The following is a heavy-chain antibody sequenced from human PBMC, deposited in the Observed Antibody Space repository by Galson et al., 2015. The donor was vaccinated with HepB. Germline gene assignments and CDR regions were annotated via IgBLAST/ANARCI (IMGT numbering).Heavy chain of an antibody. CDR2: ISYDGSNK. D-gene: IGHD2-15*01. J-gene: IGHJ3*02. CDR1: GFTFSSYA. CDR3: ATGPRYCSGGSCNHDAFDI. V-gene: IGHV3-30-3*01. Sequence: SLRLSCAASGFTFSSYAMHWVRQAPGKGLEWVAVISYDGSNKYYADSVKGRFTISRDNSKNTLYLQMNSPRSEDTAVYYCATGPRYCSGGSCNHDAFDIWGQGTMVTVSS.